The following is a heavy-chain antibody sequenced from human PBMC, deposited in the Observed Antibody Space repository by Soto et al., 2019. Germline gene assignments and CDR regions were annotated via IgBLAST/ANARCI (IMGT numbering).Heavy chain of an antibody. CDR3: ARALTRYNWNGRFDP. D-gene: IGHD1-20*01. Sequence: QVKLQQWGAGLLKPSETLSLTCAVYGGSFSGYYWSWIRQPPGKGLEWIGEINHSGSTNYNPSLKSLVTISVDTSKNQFSLKLSSVTAADTAVYYCARALTRYNWNGRFDPWGQGTLVTVSS. V-gene: IGHV4-34*01. J-gene: IGHJ5*02. CDR2: INHSGST. CDR1: GGSFSGYY.